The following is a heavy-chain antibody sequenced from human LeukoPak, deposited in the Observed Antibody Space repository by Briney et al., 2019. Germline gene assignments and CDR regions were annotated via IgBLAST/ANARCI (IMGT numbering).Heavy chain of an antibody. CDR1: GFTFSSYW. CDR3: ARDEGFLWF. D-gene: IGHD3-10*01. CDR2: IASDGSST. J-gene: IGHJ4*02. Sequence: GGSLRLSCAASGFTFSSYWMNWVRQAPGKGLVWVSRIASDGSSTTYADSVKGRFSISRDNAKNTLYLQMNSLRVEDTAVYYCARDEGFLWFGGQGTLVTVSS. V-gene: IGHV3-74*01.